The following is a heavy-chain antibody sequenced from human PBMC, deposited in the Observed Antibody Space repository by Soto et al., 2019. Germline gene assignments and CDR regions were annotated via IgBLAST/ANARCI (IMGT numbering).Heavy chain of an antibody. CDR1: GFTFSSYG. CDR2: ISYDGSNK. D-gene: IGHD3-10*01. V-gene: IGHV3-30*18. CDR3: AKDRRPFYYGSGSRPGDV. J-gene: IGHJ6*02. Sequence: SLRLSCAASGFTFSSYGMHWVRQAPGKGLEWVAVISYDGSNKYYADSVKGRFTISRDNSKNTLYLQMNSLRAEDTAVYYCAKDRRPFYYGSGSRPGDVWGQGTTVTVSS.